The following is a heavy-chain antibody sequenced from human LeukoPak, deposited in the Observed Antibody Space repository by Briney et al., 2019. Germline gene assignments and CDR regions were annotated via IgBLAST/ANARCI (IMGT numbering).Heavy chain of an antibody. CDR1: GFTVSSNY. D-gene: IGHD5-12*01. Sequence: GGSLRLSCAATGFTVSSNYMSWVRQAPGKGLEWVSVIYSGGSTYYADSVKGRFTISRDNSKNTLYLQMNSLRAEDTAVYYCARARSKRSGYSGYDYDYYGMDVWGQGTTVTVSS. V-gene: IGHV3-53*01. CDR3: ARARSKRSGYSGYDYDYYGMDV. J-gene: IGHJ6*02. CDR2: IYSGGST.